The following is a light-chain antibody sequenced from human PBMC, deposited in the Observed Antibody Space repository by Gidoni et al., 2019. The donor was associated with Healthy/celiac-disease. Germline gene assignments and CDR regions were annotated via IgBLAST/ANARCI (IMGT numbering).Light chain of an antibody. CDR1: PSISSW. Sequence: QMTQSPSTLAASVGDRVTITCRASPSISSWLAWYQQKPGKAPKLLIYDASSLESGVPSRCSGSGSGTEFTLTISSLQPEDCATYDGQHPDTFXQXTKVEIK. CDR3: QHPDT. CDR2: DAS. V-gene: IGKV1-5*01. J-gene: IGKJ1*01.